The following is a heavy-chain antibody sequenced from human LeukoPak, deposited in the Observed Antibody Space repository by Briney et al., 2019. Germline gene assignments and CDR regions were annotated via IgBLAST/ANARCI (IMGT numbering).Heavy chain of an antibody. Sequence: SETLSLTCAVSGYSISSSYYWGWIRQPPGKGLEWIGSMFHSGSTYYNPSLKSRVTISVDKSKNHFSLKLSSVTAADTAVYYCARSLSRGYSGFRVSPFDYWGQGTLVTVSS. V-gene: IGHV4-38-2*01. CDR1: GYSISSSYY. D-gene: IGHD5-12*01. CDR2: MFHSGST. CDR3: ARSLSRGYSGFRVSPFDY. J-gene: IGHJ4*02.